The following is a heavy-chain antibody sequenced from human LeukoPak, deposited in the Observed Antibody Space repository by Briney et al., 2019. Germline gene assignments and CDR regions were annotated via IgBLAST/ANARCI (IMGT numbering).Heavy chain of an antibody. CDR2: IYGSGST. J-gene: IGHJ4*02. CDR1: AGSAISGSYY. D-gene: IGHD3-10*01. CDR3: ARDYYGSGGYYRIDY. V-gene: IGHV4-61*01. Sequence: SLTWTLTAGSAISGSYYWSCIRQPPGKGLEVKGHIYGSGSTNYNPSLKSRVTISVDTSKSQFSLKLSSVTAADTAVYYCARDYYGSGGYYRIDYWGQGILVTVSS.